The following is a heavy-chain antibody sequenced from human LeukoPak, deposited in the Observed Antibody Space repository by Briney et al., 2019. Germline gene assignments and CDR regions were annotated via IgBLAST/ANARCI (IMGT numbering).Heavy chain of an antibody. V-gene: IGHV1-46*01. CDR2: INPSGGST. CDR3: ARDDYGGITGNPGGTWDY. D-gene: IGHD4-23*01. J-gene: IGHJ4*02. Sequence: ASVKVSCKASGYTFTGYYMHWVRQAPGQGLEWMGIINPSGGSTSYAQKFQGRVTMTRDTSTSTVYMELSSLRSEDTAVYYCARDDYGGITGNPGGTWDYWGQGTLVTVSS. CDR1: GYTFTGYY.